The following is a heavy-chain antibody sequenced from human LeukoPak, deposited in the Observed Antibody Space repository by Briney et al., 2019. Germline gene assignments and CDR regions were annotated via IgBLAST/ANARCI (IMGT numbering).Heavy chain of an antibody. CDR3: AREGSTGGIYYYYYGMDV. CDR1: GGSFSGYY. V-gene: IGHV4-34*01. J-gene: IGHJ6*02. CDR2: INHSGST. Sequence: SETLSLTCAVYGGSFSGYYWSWIRQPPGKGLEWIGEINHSGSTNYNPSLKSRVTISVDTSKNQFSLKLSSVTAADTAVYYCAREGSTGGIYYYYYGMDVWGQGTTVTVSS. D-gene: IGHD2-2*01.